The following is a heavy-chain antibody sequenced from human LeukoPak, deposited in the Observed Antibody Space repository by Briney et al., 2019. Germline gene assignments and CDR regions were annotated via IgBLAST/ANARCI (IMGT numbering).Heavy chain of an antibody. CDR1: GGSITSYY. CDR2: IYYSGST. J-gene: IGHJ5*02. V-gene: IGHV4-59*01. Sequence: SETLSLTCTVSGGSITSYYWSWIRQPPGKGLEWIGYIYYSGSTNYNPSLKSRVTISVDTSKNQFSLKLSSVTAADTAVYYCARGGVNYKIAGPWGQGALVSVSS. D-gene: IGHD3-10*01. CDR3: ARGGVNYKIAGP.